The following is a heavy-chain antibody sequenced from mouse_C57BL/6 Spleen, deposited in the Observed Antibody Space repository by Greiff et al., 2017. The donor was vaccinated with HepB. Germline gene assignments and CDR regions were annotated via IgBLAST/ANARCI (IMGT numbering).Heavy chain of an antibody. CDR3: TTGGGRGSY. V-gene: IGHV14-4*01. CDR1: GFNIKDDY. J-gene: IGHJ2*01. CDR2: IDPENGDT. D-gene: IGHD1-1*02. Sequence: VQLKESGAELVRPGASVKLSCTASGFNIKDDYMHWVKQRPEQGLEWIGWIDPENGDTEYASKFQGKATIKADTSSNTAYLQLSSLTSEDTAVYYCTTGGGRGSYWGQGTTLTVSS.